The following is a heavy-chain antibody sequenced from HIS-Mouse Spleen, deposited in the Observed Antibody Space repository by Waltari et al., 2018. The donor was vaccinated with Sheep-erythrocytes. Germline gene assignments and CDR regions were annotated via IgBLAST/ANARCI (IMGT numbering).Heavy chain of an antibody. Sequence: EVQLVESGGGLVKPGGSLSLSCAASGFTFSSHSMTWVRQAPGKGLEWVSSISSSSSYIYYADSVKGRFTISRDNAKNSLYLQMNSLRAEDTAVYYCARVASGATFDYWGQGTLVTVSS. CDR3: ARVASGATFDY. CDR1: GFTFSSHS. CDR2: ISSSSSYI. J-gene: IGHJ4*02. D-gene: IGHD1-26*01. V-gene: IGHV3-21*01.